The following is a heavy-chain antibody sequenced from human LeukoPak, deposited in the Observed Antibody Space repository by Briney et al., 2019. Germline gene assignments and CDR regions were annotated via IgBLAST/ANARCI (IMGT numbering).Heavy chain of an antibody. V-gene: IGHV4-59*12. D-gene: IGHD6-6*01. Sequence: KHSETLSLTCTVSGDSITNYYWSWIRQPPGKGLEWIGYISYSGSTNYNPSLKSRVTISVDRSKNQFSLKLSSVTAADTAVYYCARDPYSSSSGYWGQGTLVTVSS. CDR2: ISYSGST. CDR1: GDSITNYY. J-gene: IGHJ4*02. CDR3: ARDPYSSSSGY.